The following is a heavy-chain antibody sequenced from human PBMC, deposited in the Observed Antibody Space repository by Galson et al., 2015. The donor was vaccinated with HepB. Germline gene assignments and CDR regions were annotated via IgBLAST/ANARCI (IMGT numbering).Heavy chain of an antibody. D-gene: IGHD3-22*01. V-gene: IGHV3-48*01. Sequence: SLRLSCAASGFTFSSYSMNWVRQAPGKGLEWVSYISSSSSTIYYADSVKGRFTISRDNAKNSLYLQMSSLRSEDTAVYYCARESGLFGQYYYDSSGYSLKWFDPWGQGTLVTVSS. CDR2: ISSSSSTI. CDR1: GFTFSSYS. J-gene: IGHJ5*02. CDR3: ARESGLFGQYYYDSSGYSLKWFDP.